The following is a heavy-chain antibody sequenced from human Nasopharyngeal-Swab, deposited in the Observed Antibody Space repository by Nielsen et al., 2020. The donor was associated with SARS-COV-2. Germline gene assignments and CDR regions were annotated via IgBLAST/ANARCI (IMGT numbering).Heavy chain of an antibody. CDR3: TTQLGDAFDI. Sequence: SVKVSCKASGGTFSSYAISWVRQAPDQGLEWMGGIIPIFGTANYAQKFQGRVTITADESTSTAYMELSSLRSEDTAVYYCTTQLGDAFDIWGQGTMVTVSS. V-gene: IGHV1-69*13. J-gene: IGHJ3*02. D-gene: IGHD6-6*01. CDR1: GGTFSSYA. CDR2: IIPIFGTA.